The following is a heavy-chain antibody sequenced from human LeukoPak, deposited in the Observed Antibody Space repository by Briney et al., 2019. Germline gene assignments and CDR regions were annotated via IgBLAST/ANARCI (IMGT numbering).Heavy chain of an antibody. Sequence: GGSLRLSCAASGFTFSNYWMSWVRQAPGKGLEWVAHIDQDGSEEHYMDSVKARFIISRDNAKNSLSLQMDSLRAEDTAVYYCVRDGGVSGYDLLDYWGQGTLVTVSS. CDR2: IDQDGSEE. J-gene: IGHJ4*02. D-gene: IGHD5-12*01. CDR1: GFTFSNYW. CDR3: VRDGGVSGYDLLDY. V-gene: IGHV3-7*01.